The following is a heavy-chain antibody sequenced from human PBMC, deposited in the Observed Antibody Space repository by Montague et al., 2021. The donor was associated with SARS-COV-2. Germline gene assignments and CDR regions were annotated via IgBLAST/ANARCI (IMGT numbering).Heavy chain of an antibody. Sequence: SETLSLTCSVSGGSISGHYWSWIRQSPGKGLEWIGNFDHSGDTKYNPSLKSRATISVDTSKNHFALRLSSVTAADTAVYYCAREFRIELWQTNWYFGLWGRGTLVTVSS. D-gene: IGHD3-16*01. CDR1: GGSISGHY. CDR3: AREFRIELWQTNWYFGL. J-gene: IGHJ2*01. V-gene: IGHV4-59*11. CDR2: FDHSGDT.